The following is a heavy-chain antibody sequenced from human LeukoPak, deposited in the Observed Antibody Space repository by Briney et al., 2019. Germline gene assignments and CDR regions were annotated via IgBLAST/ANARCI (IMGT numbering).Heavy chain of an antibody. J-gene: IGHJ4*02. CDR1: GFTFNTYA. Sequence: PGGSLRLSCAASGFTFNTYAMHWVRQAPGKGLKWVGFIRYDASAEYYASSVKGRFTISRDNLSNTLYLHMDSLRGDDTAVYYCARYDFRSGFYPLDYWGQGTLVTVSS. V-gene: IGHV3-30*02. D-gene: IGHD3-3*01. CDR2: IRYDASAE. CDR3: ARYDFRSGFYPLDY.